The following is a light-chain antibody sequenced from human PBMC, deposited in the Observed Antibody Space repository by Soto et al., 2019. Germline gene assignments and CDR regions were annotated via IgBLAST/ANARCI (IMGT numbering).Light chain of an antibody. CDR3: AAWDDSLNGFYV. CDR2: SNN. CDR1: SSNIGSNI. J-gene: IGLJ1*01. Sequence: QSALTQPPSASGTPGQRVTISCSGSSSNIGSNIVNWYQQLPGTAPKLLIYSNNQRLPGVPDRFSGSRSGTSASLAISGLQSEDEADYYCAAWDDSLNGFYVFGTGTKVTVL. V-gene: IGLV1-44*01.